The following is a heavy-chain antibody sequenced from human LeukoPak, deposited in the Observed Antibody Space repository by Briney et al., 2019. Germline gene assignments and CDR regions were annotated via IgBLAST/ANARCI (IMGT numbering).Heavy chain of an antibody. D-gene: IGHD6-25*01. CDR2: ISGSGGST. CDR1: GFTFSNVW. V-gene: IGHV3-23*01. Sequence: GGSLRLSCAPSGFTFSNVWMRWVRQVPGKGLEWVSAISGSGGSTYYADSVKGRFTISRDNSKNTLCLQMNSLRAEDTAVYYCASARAASYYYYYGMDVWGQGTTVTVSS. J-gene: IGHJ6*02. CDR3: ASARAASYYYYYGMDV.